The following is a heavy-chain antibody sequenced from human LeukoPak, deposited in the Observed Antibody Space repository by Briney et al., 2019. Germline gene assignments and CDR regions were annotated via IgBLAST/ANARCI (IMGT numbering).Heavy chain of an antibody. D-gene: IGHD6-13*01. CDR1: GFTFSNYG. V-gene: IGHV3-33*01. J-gene: IGHJ4*02. CDR3: ARELEAAGIYYFDY. CDR2: IWYDGSNK. Sequence: PGRSLRLSCTASGFTFSNYGMHWVRQAPGKGLEWVAVIWYDGSNKFYAGSVKGRFTISRDNSKNMLYLQMNSLRAEDTAVYYCARELEAAGIYYFDYWGQGTLVTVSS.